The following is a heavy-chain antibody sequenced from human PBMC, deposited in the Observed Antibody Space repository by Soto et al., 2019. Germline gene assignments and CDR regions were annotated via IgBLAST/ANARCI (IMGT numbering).Heavy chain of an antibody. J-gene: IGHJ4*02. V-gene: IGHV3-30-3*01. Sequence: QVQLVESGGGVVQPGRSLRLSCAASGFTFSSYAMHWVRQAPGKGLEWVAVISYDGSNKYHADSVKGRFTISRDNSKNTLYLQMNSLRAEDTAVYYCARGDDTYYYDSSGYYWGQGTLVTVSS. CDR2: ISYDGSNK. CDR3: ARGDDTYYYDSSGYY. CDR1: GFTFSSYA. D-gene: IGHD3-22*01.